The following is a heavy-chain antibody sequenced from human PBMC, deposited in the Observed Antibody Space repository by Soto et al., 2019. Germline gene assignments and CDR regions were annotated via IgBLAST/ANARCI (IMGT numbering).Heavy chain of an antibody. V-gene: IGHV1-8*01. J-gene: IGHJ5*02. CDR3: ARASMYIWNDH. CDR2: VNPSSGNT. CDR1: GYTFTTYD. Sequence: QVQLVQSGAEVKRPGASVKVSCEASGYTFTTYDINWRRQASGQGLEWMGCVNPSSGNTVYAQEFHGRVTVTTDTYISTAYMELSSLKSDDTAIYYCARASMYIWNDHWGQGTLVTVSS. D-gene: IGHD1-20*01.